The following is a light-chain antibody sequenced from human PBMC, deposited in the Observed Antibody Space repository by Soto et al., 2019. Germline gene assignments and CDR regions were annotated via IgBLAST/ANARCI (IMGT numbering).Light chain of an antibody. Sequence: EVVMTQSPATLSVSPRERATLSCRASQSVSSNLAWYQQKPGQAPRLLIYGASTRATGIPARFSGSGSGTEFTLTISSLQSEDFVVYYCQHYNNWPRTFGQGTKVEIK. CDR1: QSVSSN. CDR3: QHYNNWPRT. J-gene: IGKJ1*01. CDR2: GAS. V-gene: IGKV3-15*01.